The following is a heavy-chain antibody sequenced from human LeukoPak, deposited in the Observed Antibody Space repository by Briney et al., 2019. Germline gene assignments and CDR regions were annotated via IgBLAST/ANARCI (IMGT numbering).Heavy chain of an antibody. J-gene: IGHJ4*02. V-gene: IGHV3-53*01. CDR2: IYNDGST. Sequence: GGSLTLSCTVSGFTVSSNYLSWVRQPPGKGPEWVSVIYNDGSTNYADSVKGRFTISRDTSKNTLYLQMNSLGTEDKAVYYCARDLAAGGSYSHYWGQGTMVSVSS. CDR1: GFTVSSNY. CDR3: ARDLAAGGSYSHY. D-gene: IGHD6-13*01.